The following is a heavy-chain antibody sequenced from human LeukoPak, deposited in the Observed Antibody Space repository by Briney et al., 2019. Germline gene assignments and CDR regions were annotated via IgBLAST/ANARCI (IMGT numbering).Heavy chain of an antibody. Sequence: GESLKISCKGSGYSFTSYWISWVRQMPGKGLEWMGRIDPSDSYTNYSPSFQGHVTISADKSISTAYLQWSSLKASDTAMYYCARQLSAGRKLYYYDSSGYYGNFDYWGQGTLVTVSS. J-gene: IGHJ4*02. CDR2: IDPSDSYT. V-gene: IGHV5-10-1*01. CDR3: ARQLSAGRKLYYYDSSGYYGNFDY. D-gene: IGHD3-22*01. CDR1: GYSFTSYW.